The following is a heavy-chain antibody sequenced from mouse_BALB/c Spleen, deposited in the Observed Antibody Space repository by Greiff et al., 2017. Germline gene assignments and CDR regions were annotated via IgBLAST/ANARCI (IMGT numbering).Heavy chain of an antibody. CDR1: GFTFSSFG. CDR2: ISSGSSTI. J-gene: IGHJ4*01. CDR3: ARDYYYGSSYDYAMDY. V-gene: IGHV5-17*02. Sequence: EVQRVESGGGLVQPGGSRKLSCAASGFTFSSFGMHWVRQAPEKGLEWVAYISSGSSTIYYADTVKGRFTISRDNPKNTLFLQMTSLRSEDTAMYYCARDYYYGSSYDYAMDYWGQGTSVTVSS. D-gene: IGHD1-1*01.